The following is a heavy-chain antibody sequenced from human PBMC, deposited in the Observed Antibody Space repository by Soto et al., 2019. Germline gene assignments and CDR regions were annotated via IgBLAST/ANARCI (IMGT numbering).Heavy chain of an antibody. CDR1: GFTFSSYG. CDR2: ISYDGSNK. D-gene: IGHD3-10*01. CDR3: AKTKFRGVVVNV. Sequence: LRLSCAASGFTFSSYGMHWVRQAPGKGLEWVAVISYDGSNKYYADSVKGRFTISRDNSKNTLYLQMNSLRAEDTAVYYCAKTKFRGVVVNVWGQGTTVTVSS. J-gene: IGHJ6*02. V-gene: IGHV3-30*18.